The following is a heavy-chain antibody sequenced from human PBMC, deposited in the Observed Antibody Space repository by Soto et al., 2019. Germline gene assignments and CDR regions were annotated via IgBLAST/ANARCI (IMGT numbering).Heavy chain of an antibody. J-gene: IGHJ5*02. D-gene: IGHD3-10*01. CDR3: ARAHHRADHNWFDP. V-gene: IGHV1-18*01. Sequence: GASVKVSCKASGYTFTSYGISWVRQAPGQGLEWMGWISAYNGNTNYAQKLQGRVTMTTDTSTSTAYMELRSLRSDDTAVYYCARAHHRADHNWFDPWGQGTLVTVSS. CDR1: GYTFTSYG. CDR2: ISAYNGNT.